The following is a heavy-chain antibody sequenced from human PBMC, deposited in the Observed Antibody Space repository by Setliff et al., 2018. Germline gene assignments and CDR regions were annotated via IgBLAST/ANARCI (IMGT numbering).Heavy chain of an antibody. CDR3: ARDLPKYSSSSVDNYFDY. Sequence: SETLSLTCTVSGGSISSGGYYWSWIRQHPGKGLEWIGYIYYSGSTNYNPSLKSRVTISVDTSKNQFSLKLSSVTAADTAVYYCARDLPKYSSSSVDNYFDYWGQGTLVTV. J-gene: IGHJ4*02. CDR1: GGSISSGGYY. V-gene: IGHV4-61*08. CDR2: IYYSGST. D-gene: IGHD6-6*01.